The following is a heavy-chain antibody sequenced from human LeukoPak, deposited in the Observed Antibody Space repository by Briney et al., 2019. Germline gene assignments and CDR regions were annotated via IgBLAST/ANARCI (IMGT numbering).Heavy chain of an antibody. V-gene: IGHV4-39*01. Sequence: SETLSLTCTVSGGSVSNGSYYWGWIRQPPGKGLEWIGSIYHSGSTYYNPSLRSRVTISVDTSKNHFSLKLSSVTAADTAVYYCARHVWLQPFDYWGQGTLVTVSS. CDR3: ARHVWLQPFDY. CDR2: IYHSGST. D-gene: IGHD3-9*01. CDR1: GGSVSNGSYY. J-gene: IGHJ4*02.